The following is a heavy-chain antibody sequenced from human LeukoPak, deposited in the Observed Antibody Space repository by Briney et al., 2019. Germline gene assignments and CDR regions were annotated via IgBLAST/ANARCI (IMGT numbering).Heavy chain of an antibody. J-gene: IGHJ4*02. Sequence: GASVKVSCKASGYTFTGYYMHWVRQAPGQGLEWMGWINPNSGGTNYAQKFQGRVTMTRDTSISTAYMELSRLRSDDTAVYYYARDVNYDYVWGSYRPHYYFDYWGQGTLVTVSS. CDR1: GYTFTGYY. D-gene: IGHD3-16*02. V-gene: IGHV1-2*02. CDR3: ARDVNYDYVWGSYRPHYYFDY. CDR2: INPNSGGT.